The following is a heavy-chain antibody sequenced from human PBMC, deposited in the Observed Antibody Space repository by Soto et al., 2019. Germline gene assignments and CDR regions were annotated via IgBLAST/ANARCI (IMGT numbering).Heavy chain of an antibody. CDR3: AREISRFGRNK. CDR1: GYTFSNYY. Sequence: QVQLAQSGAEVKKPGASVRVSCKASGYTFSNYYMNWVRQAPGQGLEWMGMINCGGGSTTYAQRFQGRVTMTRDTSTSTVYMELSSLRSDDTAVYYCAREISRFGRNKWGQGTLITVSS. V-gene: IGHV1-46*01. J-gene: IGHJ4*02. CDR2: INCGGGST. D-gene: IGHD3-10*01.